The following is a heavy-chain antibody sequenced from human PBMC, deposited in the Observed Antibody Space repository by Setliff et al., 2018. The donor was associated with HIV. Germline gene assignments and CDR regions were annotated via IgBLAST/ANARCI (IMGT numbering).Heavy chain of an antibody. CDR1: GYSFTGYY. CDR3: SRVGTLIDHPWDYFDF. CDR2: INPNSGGT. D-gene: IGHD3-22*01. Sequence: ASVKVSCKASGYSFTGYYMHWVRQAPGQGLEWMGWINPNSGGTNYAQKFQGRVTMTEDTSTYTAYMELSGLRSEDTAVYYCSRVGTLIDHPWDYFDFWGQGTLVTVSS. J-gene: IGHJ4*02. V-gene: IGHV1-2*02.